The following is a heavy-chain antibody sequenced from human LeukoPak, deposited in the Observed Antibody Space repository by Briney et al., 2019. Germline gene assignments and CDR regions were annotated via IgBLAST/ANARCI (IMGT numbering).Heavy chain of an antibody. CDR1: GYTFTGYY. CDR2: INPNSGGT. Sequence: ASVKVSCTASGYTFTGYYMHWVRQAPGQGLEWMGWINPNSGGTNYAQKFQGRVTMARDTSISTAYMELSRLRSDDTAVYYCARSIAVAGIIWFDPWGQGTLVTVSS. CDR3: ARSIAVAGIIWFDP. J-gene: IGHJ5*02. D-gene: IGHD6-19*01. V-gene: IGHV1-2*02.